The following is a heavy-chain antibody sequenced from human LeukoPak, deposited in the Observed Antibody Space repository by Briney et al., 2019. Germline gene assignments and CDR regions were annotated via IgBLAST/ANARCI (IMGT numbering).Heavy chain of an antibody. D-gene: IGHD3-10*01. V-gene: IGHV1-2*02. CDR2: INPNSGGT. Sequence: ASVKVSCKASGYTFTGYYMHWVRQAPGQGLEWMGWINPNSGGTNYAQKFQGRVTMTRDTSISTAYMELSRLRSDDTAVYYCARDLGYGSGSLYYYMDVWGKGTTVTISS. J-gene: IGHJ6*03. CDR3: ARDLGYGSGSLYYYMDV. CDR1: GYTFTGYY.